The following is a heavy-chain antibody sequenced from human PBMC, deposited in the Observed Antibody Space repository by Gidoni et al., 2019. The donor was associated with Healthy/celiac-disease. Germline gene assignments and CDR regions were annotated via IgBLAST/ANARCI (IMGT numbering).Heavy chain of an antibody. V-gene: IGHV3-23*01. CDR2: ISGSGGST. Sequence: EVQLLESGGGLVQPGGSLRLSCAASGFTFSSYAMSWVRQAPGKGLVWVSAISGSGGSTYYADSVKGRFTISRDNSKNTLYLQMNSLRAEDTAVYYCASGGVIDSDYYYYGMDVWGQGTTVTVSS. D-gene: IGHD3-3*01. CDR3: ASGGVIDSDYYYYGMDV. J-gene: IGHJ6*02. CDR1: GFTFSSYA.